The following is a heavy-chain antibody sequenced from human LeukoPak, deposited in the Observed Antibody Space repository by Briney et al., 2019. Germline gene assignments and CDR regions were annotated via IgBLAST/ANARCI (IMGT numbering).Heavy chain of an antibody. D-gene: IGHD6-13*01. CDR2: ISGRGGST. V-gene: IGHV3-23*01. CDR3: AKDPAGIAAAGYDY. CDR1: GFTFSSYA. J-gene: IGHJ4*02. Sequence: GGSLRLSCGAWGFTFSSYAMSWVRQARGKGLEWVSAISGRGGSTYYADSVKGRFTISRVSSKNTLYLQMNSQRAEDTPVYYCAKDPAGIAAAGYDYWGQGTLATVSS.